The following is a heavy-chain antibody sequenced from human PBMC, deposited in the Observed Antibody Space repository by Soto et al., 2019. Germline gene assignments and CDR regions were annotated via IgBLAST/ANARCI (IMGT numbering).Heavy chain of an antibody. J-gene: IGHJ3*02. V-gene: IGHV2-5*01. Sequence: QITLKESGPTLVTPTQTLKLTCTLSGFSLSTSGVGVGWIRQSPGKALEWLALIYWNDERLYSPSLKTRVTITKDTSENQVVFTMTNMDPVDTATYYCAHRRCSGGSCYFAFDIWGQGTMVTVSS. D-gene: IGHD2-15*01. CDR3: AHRRCSGGSCYFAFDI. CDR1: GFSLSTSGVG. CDR2: IYWNDER.